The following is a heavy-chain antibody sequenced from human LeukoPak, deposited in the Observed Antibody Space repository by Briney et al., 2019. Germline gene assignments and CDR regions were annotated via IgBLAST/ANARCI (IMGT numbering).Heavy chain of an antibody. J-gene: IGHJ4*02. D-gene: IGHD5-24*01. Sequence: ASVTVSCTAPGYIFTAYYLHWVRQAPGQGLEWMGWIKANSGDTNYARKFQGRVTMTRDTSISTVYMELSRLTSDDTAVYYCTRIGDGYPYWGQGTLVTVSS. CDR2: IKANSGDT. CDR3: TRIGDGYPY. V-gene: IGHV1-2*02. CDR1: GYIFTAYY.